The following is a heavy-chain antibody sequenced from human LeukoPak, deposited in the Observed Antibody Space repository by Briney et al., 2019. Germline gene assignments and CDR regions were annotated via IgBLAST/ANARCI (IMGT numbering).Heavy chain of an antibody. CDR3: ASGVTIFGVVIEEYFQH. CDR1: GGTFSSYA. Sequence: ASVKVSCRASGGTFSSYAISWVRQAPGQGLEWMGGIIPIFGTANYAQKFQGRVTITADESTSTAYMELSSLRSEDTAVYYCASGVTIFGVVIEEYFQHWGQGTLVTVSS. V-gene: IGHV1-69*13. D-gene: IGHD3-3*01. CDR2: IIPIFGTA. J-gene: IGHJ1*01.